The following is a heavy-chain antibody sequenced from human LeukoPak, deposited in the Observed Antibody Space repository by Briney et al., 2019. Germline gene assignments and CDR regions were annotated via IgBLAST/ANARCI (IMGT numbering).Heavy chain of an antibody. V-gene: IGHV3-15*01. Sequence: GGSLRLSCAASGFTFSNAWMSWVGQAPGKGLEGVGLIKSKTYGGTTDYAAPVKGRFTISRDDSNNTLYLQMNSLKTEDTAVYYCAKALAFSYYDFWSGYYLGVLDYWGQGTLVTVSS. CDR2: IKSKTYGGTT. D-gene: IGHD3-3*01. CDR1: GFTFSNAW. J-gene: IGHJ4*02. CDR3: AKALAFSYYDFWSGYYLGVLDY.